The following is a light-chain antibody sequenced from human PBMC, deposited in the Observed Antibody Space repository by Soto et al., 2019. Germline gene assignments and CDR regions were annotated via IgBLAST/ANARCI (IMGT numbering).Light chain of an antibody. CDR2: DAS. J-gene: IGKJ5*01. CDR3: QQRSNWPPIT. Sequence: EIVLPQSPATLSLSPGERATLSCRASQSVSSYLAWYQQKPGQAPRLLIYDASNRATGIPARFSGSGSGTDFTLTISSLEPEDFAVYYCQQRSNWPPITFGQGKRLEIK. V-gene: IGKV3-11*01. CDR1: QSVSSY.